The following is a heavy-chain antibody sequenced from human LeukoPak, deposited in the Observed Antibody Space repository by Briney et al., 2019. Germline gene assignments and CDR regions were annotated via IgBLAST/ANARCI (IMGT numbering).Heavy chain of an antibody. D-gene: IGHD3-22*01. CDR2: MYYSGST. J-gene: IGHJ4*02. CDR1: GGSISSSSYY. V-gene: IGHV4-39*01. CDR3: ARQRSFAYDSSIFDY. Sequence: SETLSLTCIVSGGSISSSSYYWGWIRQPPGKGLEWIGSMYYSGSTYYNPSLKSRVTISVDTSKNQFSLKLSSVTAADTAVYYCARQRSFAYDSSIFDYWGQGTLVTVSS.